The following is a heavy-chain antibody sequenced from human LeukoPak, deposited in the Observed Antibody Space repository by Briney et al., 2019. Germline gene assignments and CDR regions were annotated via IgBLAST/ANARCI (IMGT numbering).Heavy chain of an antibody. CDR2: IYYSGST. D-gene: IGHD1-26*01. V-gene: IGHV4-59*08. J-gene: IGHJ3*02. CDR1: GGSISSYY. Sequence: SETLSLTCTVSGGSISSYYWSWIRQPPGKGLEWIGYIYYSGSTNYNPSLKSRVTISVDTSKNQFSLKLSSVTAADTAVYYCARPHSGSYSDAFDIWGQGTMVTVSS. CDR3: ARPHSGSYSDAFDI.